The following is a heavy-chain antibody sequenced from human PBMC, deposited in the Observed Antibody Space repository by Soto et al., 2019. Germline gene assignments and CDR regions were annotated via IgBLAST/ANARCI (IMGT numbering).Heavy chain of an antibody. D-gene: IGHD3-22*01. CDR1: GFTFNNFG. CDR3: AKDLRSDLSGYFDS. Sequence: GGSLRLSCSASGFTFNNFGMSWVRQAPGKGLEWVSAISGSATDTHYGDSVRGRFAVSRDNSNDTLYLHMKSLRAEDTAVYYCAKDLRSDLSGYFDSWGQGILVTVSS. CDR2: ISGSATDT. J-gene: IGHJ4*02. V-gene: IGHV3-23*01.